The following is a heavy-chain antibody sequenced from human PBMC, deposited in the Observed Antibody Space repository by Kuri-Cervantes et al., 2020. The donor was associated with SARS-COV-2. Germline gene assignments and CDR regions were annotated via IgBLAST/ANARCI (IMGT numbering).Heavy chain of an antibody. D-gene: IGHD2-2*01. Sequence: GESLKISCAASGFTFSNAWMSWVRQAPGKGLEWVSRINSDGSSTSYADSVKGRFTISRDNSKNTLYLQMNSLRAEDTAVYYCAREGDIVVVHDAFDIWGQGTMVTVSS. V-gene: IGHV3-74*01. CDR3: AREGDIVVVHDAFDI. J-gene: IGHJ3*02. CDR2: INSDGSST. CDR1: GFTFSNAW.